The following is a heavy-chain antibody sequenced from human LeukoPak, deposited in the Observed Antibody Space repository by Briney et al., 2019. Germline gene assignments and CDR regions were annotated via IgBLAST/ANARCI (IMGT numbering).Heavy chain of an antibody. CDR2: ISWDGGST. J-gene: IGHJ3*02. D-gene: IGHD3-22*01. Sequence: VGSLRLSCAASGFTFDDYTMHWVRQAPGKGLEWVSLISWDGGSTYYADSVKGRFTISRDNSKNSLYLQMNSLRTEDTALYYCAKDSSSGSLDIWGQGTMVTVSS. V-gene: IGHV3-43*01. CDR3: AKDSSSGSLDI. CDR1: GFTFDDYT.